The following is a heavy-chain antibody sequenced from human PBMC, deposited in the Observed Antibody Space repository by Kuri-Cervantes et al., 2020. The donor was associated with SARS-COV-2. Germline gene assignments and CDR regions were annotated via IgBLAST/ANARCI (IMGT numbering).Heavy chain of an antibody. CDR2: IYYTGST. CDR1: GGSISDYY. Sequence: ESLKISCTVSGGSISDYYWSWIRQPPGKGLEWIGDIYYTGSTSYNPSLKSRVAISVDTSKNQFSLKLTSVTAADTAVYYCARDTSAYQNYYYYYGVDVWGQGTTVTVSS. D-gene: IGHD2-2*01. CDR3: ARDTSAYQNYYYYYGVDV. V-gene: IGHV4-59*01. J-gene: IGHJ6*02.